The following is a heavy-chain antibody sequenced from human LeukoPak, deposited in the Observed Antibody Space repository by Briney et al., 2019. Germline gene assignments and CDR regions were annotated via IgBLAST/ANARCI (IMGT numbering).Heavy chain of an antibody. V-gene: IGHV5-51*01. CDR3: ARIYCSTTSCENYYYGMDV. Sequence: GESLKISCKGSGYSFTSYWIGWVRQMPGKGLEWMGIIYPGDSDIRYSPSFQGQVTISADKSISTAYLQWSSLKASDTAMYYCARIYCSTTSCENYYYGMDVWGQGTTVTVSS. CDR2: IYPGDSDI. CDR1: GYSFTSYW. D-gene: IGHD2-2*01. J-gene: IGHJ6*02.